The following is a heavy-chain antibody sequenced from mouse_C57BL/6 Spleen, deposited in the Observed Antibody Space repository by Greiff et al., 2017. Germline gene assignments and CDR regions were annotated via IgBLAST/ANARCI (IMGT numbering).Heavy chain of an antibody. CDR3: AKFTTVSRFDD. CDR1: GYTFTSYW. V-gene: IGHV1-55*01. D-gene: IGHD1-1*01. Sequence: QVQLQQPGAELVKPGASVKMSCKASGYTFTSYWITWVKQRPGQGLEWIGDIHPGSGSTNYNEKFKSTATLTVDNSSRTAYMPLRSLTSEDSAVYYCAKFTTVSRFDDWGQGTTLTVSS. J-gene: IGHJ2*01. CDR2: IHPGSGST.